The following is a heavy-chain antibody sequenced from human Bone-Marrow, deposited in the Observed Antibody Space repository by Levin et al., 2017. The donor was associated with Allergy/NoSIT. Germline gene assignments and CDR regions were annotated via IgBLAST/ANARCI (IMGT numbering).Heavy chain of an antibody. Sequence: PGGSLRLSCAASGFTFSSFAMSWVRQAPGKGLEWVSSITGGAATTYYPDSVKGRFTISRDNSKNTLYLQMNNLRAEDKAVYYCARTKVEGGDYLDYFDYWGQGTLVTVSS. CDR3: ARTKVEGGDYLDYFDY. CDR1: GFTFSSFA. J-gene: IGHJ4*02. V-gene: IGHV3-23*01. CDR2: ITGGAATT. D-gene: IGHD4-17*01.